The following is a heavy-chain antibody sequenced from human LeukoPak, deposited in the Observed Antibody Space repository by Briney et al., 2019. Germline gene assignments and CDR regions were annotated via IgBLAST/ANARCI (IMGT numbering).Heavy chain of an antibody. CDR2: ISYDGSNK. Sequence: GGSLRLSCAASGFTFSSYGMHWVRQAPGKGLEWVAVISYDGSNKYYADSVKGRFTISRDNSKNTLYLQMNSLRAEDTAVYYCARDRYIVGASLSHYLDYWGQGTLVTVSS. D-gene: IGHD1-26*01. CDR3: ARDRYIVGASLSHYLDY. V-gene: IGHV3-30*03. CDR1: GFTFSSYG. J-gene: IGHJ4*02.